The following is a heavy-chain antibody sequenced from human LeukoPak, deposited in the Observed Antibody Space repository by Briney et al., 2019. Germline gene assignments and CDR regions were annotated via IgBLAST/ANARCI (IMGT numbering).Heavy chain of an antibody. CDR2: IYYSGST. D-gene: IGHD3-16*01. J-gene: IGHJ4*02. V-gene: IGHV4-39*01. Sequence: SETLSLTCTVSGGSISSSSYYWGWIRRPPGKGLEWIGSIYYSGSTYYNPSLKSRVTVSVDTSKNQFSLKLSSVTAADTSVYYCVRGSTLRHYQYWGQGTLVTVSS. CDR1: GGSISSSSYY. CDR3: VRGSTLRHYQY.